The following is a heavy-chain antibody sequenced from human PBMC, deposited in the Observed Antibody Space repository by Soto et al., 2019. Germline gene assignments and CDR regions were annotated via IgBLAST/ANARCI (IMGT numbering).Heavy chain of an antibody. CDR1: GGSFSGYY. D-gene: IGHD4-17*01. CDR3: ARVGVRDGDYGVSRFDP. CDR2: INHSGTT. Sequence: LPETLSLTCAVYGGSFSGYYWSWIRQPPGKGLEWIGEINHSGTTNYNPSLKSRVTISVDTSKNQFSLKLSSVTAADTAVYYCARVGVRDGDYGVSRFDPWGQGTLVTVSS. V-gene: IGHV4-34*01. J-gene: IGHJ5*02.